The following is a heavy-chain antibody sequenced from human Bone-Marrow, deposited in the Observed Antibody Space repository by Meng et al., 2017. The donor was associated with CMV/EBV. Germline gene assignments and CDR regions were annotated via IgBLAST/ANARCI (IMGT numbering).Heavy chain of an antibody. D-gene: IGHD3-22*01. Sequence: GESLKISCAASGFTFSNAWMSWVRQAPGKGLEWVSYISSSSSTIYYADSVKGRFTISRDNAKNSLYLQMNSLRAEDTAVYYCARNAGDDSSGYYYRVSDGMDVCGQGTTVTVSS. CDR3: ARNAGDDSSGYYYRVSDGMDV. V-gene: IGHV3-48*04. J-gene: IGHJ6*02. CDR2: ISSSSSTI. CDR1: GFTFSNAW.